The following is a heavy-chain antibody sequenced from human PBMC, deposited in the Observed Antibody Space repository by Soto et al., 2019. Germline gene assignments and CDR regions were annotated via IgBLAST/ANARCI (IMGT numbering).Heavy chain of an antibody. J-gene: IGHJ4*02. V-gene: IGHV3-74*01. D-gene: IGHD6-19*01. CDR1: GFTFSTSW. CDR2: INRDASTT. CDR3: ARGPSGWFGYDY. Sequence: TGGSLRLSCAASGFTFSTSWMHWVRQAAGKGLVWVSRINRDASTTNYADSVKGRFTISRDNAKNTLYLQMDSLTAEDTAVYYCARGPSGWFGYDYWGQGTLVTVSS.